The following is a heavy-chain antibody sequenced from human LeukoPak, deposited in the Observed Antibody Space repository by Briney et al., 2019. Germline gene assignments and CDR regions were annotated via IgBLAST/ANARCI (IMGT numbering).Heavy chain of an antibody. CDR2: ISAYNGNT. V-gene: IGHV1-18*01. CDR1: GYTFTSYG. CDR3: ARDGRIAVAGNYFQH. D-gene: IGHD6-19*01. Sequence: ASVKVSCKASGYTFTSYGISWVRQAPGQGLEWMGWISAYNGNTNYAQKLQGRVTMTTDTSTSTAYMELRSLRSDDTAVYYCARDGRIAVAGNYFQHWGQGTLVTVSS. J-gene: IGHJ1*01.